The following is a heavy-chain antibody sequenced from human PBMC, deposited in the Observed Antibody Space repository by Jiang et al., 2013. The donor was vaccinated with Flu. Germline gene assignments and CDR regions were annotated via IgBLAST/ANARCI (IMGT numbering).Heavy chain of an antibody. Sequence: QSGSELKKPGASVKVSCKASGYTFTSYAMNWVRLAPGQGLEWMGWINTNTGNPTYAQGFTGRFVFSLDTPVSTAYLQISSLKAEDTAVYYCARSTPRLRSNDYWGQGTLVTVSS. CDR3: ARSTPRLRSNDY. CDR1: GYTFTSYA. V-gene: IGHV7-4-1*02. D-gene: IGHD4-17*01. J-gene: IGHJ4*02. CDR2: INTNTGNP.